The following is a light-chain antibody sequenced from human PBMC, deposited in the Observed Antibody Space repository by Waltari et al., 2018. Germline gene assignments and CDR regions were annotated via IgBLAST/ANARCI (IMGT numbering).Light chain of an antibody. CDR1: SSNIGSNI. Sequence: QSVLTQPPSASGTPGQSVTISCSGSSSNIGSNIVNWYQQLPGTAPKLLIYRNNQRPSGVPDRFSGSKSGTSVSLAISGLQSEDEADYYCAAWDDSLNGVVFGGGTKLTVL. CDR3: AAWDDSLNGVV. V-gene: IGLV1-44*01. J-gene: IGLJ2*01. CDR2: RNN.